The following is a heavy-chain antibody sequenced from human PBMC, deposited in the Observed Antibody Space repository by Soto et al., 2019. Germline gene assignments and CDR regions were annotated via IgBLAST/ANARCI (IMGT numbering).Heavy chain of an antibody. CDR2: VNQDGSDQ. J-gene: IGHJ4*02. V-gene: IGHV3-7*04. Sequence: EVQLVESGGGLVQPGGSLRLTCAASGFTFSRSWMSWVRQAPGKGLEWVANVNQDGSDQNYVDSVRGRFTVSRDNAKNSLFLGMNSLRAEDTAVYYCARGGGNFDHWGQGTLVTVSS. D-gene: IGHD3-16*01. CDR1: GFTFSRSW. CDR3: ARGGGNFDH.